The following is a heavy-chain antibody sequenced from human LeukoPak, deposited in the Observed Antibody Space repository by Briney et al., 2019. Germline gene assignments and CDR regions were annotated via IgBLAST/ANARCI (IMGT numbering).Heavy chain of an antibody. CDR1: GFTFSSYW. V-gene: IGHV3-7*01. D-gene: IGHD4-17*01. J-gene: IGHJ4*02. CDR3: AKDEDHDYGDYYFDS. CDR2: IKQDGSEK. Sequence: GGSLRLSCAASGFTFSSYWMSWVRQAPGKGLEWVANIKQDGSEKYYADSVKGRFTISRDDSKNTLYLQMNSLRAEDTAVYYCAKDEDHDYGDYYFDSWGQGTLVTVSS.